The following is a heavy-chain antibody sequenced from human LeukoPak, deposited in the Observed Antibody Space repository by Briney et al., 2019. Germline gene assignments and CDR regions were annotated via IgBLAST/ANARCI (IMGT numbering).Heavy chain of an antibody. D-gene: IGHD4-17*01. CDR1: GFTFSSYG. CDR2: ISYDGSNK. CDR3: AKDGGDYPHYFDY. V-gene: IGHV3-30*18. J-gene: IGHJ4*02. Sequence: PGGSLRLSCAASGFTFSSYGMHWVRQAPGKGLEWVAVISYDGSNKYYADSVKGRFTISRDNSKNTPYLQMNSLRAEDTAVYYCAKDGGDYPHYFDYWGQGTLVTVSS.